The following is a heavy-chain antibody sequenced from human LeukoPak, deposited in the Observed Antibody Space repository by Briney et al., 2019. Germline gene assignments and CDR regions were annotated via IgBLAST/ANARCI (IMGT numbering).Heavy chain of an antibody. CDR3: ARLGLGYCSGGSCYALYYFDY. V-gene: IGHV4-34*01. CDR1: GGSFSGYY. Sequence: PSETLSLTCAVYGGSFSGYYWSWIRQPPGKGLEWIGEINHSGSTNYNPSLKSRVTISVDTSKNQFSLKLSSVTAADTAVYYCARLGLGYCSGGSCYALYYFDYWGQGTLVTVSS. CDR2: INHSGST. J-gene: IGHJ4*02. D-gene: IGHD2-15*01.